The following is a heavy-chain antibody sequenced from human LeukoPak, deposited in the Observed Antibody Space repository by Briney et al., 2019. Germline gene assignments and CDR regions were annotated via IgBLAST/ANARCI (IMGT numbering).Heavy chain of an antibody. CDR3: ARELWFGESGPFDL. V-gene: IGHV3-53*01. Sequence: GSLRLSCAASGFTVSSNYMSWVRQAPGKGLEWVSVIYSGGSTYYADSVKGRFTISRDNSKNTLYLQMNSLRAEDTAVYYCARELWFGESGPFDLWGRGTLVTVSS. CDR2: IYSGGST. CDR1: GFTVSSNY. D-gene: IGHD3-10*01. J-gene: IGHJ2*01.